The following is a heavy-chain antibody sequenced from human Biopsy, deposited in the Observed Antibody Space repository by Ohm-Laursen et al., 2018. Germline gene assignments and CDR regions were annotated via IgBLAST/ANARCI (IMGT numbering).Heavy chain of an antibody. CDR2: ISANGATS. Sequence: SLRLSCSASGFTYTTFAMNWVRQAPGKGPEWVSTISANGATSYYADSVKGRFTISRDNSKNTLYLQMNSLRAEDTAVYYCAKEEPPQGYDFWSGHYYYFDYWGQGTLVTVSS. V-gene: IGHV3-23*01. J-gene: IGHJ4*01. CDR1: GFTYTTFA. CDR3: AKEEPPQGYDFWSGHYYYFDY. D-gene: IGHD3-3*01.